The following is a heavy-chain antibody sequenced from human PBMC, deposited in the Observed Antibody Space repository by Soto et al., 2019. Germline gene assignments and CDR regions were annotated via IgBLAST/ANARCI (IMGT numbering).Heavy chain of an antibody. J-gene: IGHJ4*02. CDR2: ISAHNDNT. V-gene: IGHV1-18*01. Sequence: QVHLVQSGAEVKKPGASVKVSCKCSGYTFTSYGITWVRQAPGQGLEWMGWISAHNDNTDYAQKLQGRVTVTRDTSTITAYMELRCLRSDVTAVYYCARGRYGDYWGQGALVTVSS. CDR3: ARGRYGDY. CDR1: GYTFTSYG. D-gene: IGHD1-1*01.